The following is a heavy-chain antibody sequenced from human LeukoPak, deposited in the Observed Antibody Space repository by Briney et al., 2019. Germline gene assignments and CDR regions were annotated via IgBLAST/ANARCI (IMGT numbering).Heavy chain of an antibody. V-gene: IGHV3-11*05. CDR1: GFTFTDHY. CDR2: ISSGSTYT. D-gene: IGHD1-26*01. CDR3: AGDRPYSGSHGGDY. Sequence: GGSLRLSCAASGFTFTDHYMSWIRQAPGKGLEWVSYISSGSTYTNYADSVRGRFTISRDNAKNSLYLQMNSLRAEDTAVYYCAGDRPYSGSHGGDYWGQGTLVTVSS. J-gene: IGHJ4*02.